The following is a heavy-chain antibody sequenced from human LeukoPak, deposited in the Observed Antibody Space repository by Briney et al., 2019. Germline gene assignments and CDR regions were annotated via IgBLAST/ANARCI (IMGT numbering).Heavy chain of an antibody. CDR3: AKDHYYGSGSYWFDY. CDR1: GFTFSDYY. CDR2: ISGSGDTT. V-gene: IGHV3-23*01. J-gene: IGHJ4*02. D-gene: IGHD3-10*01. Sequence: EGSLRLSCAASGFTFSDYYMSWIRQAPGKGLEWVSTISGSGDTTYYADSVKGRFTISRDNSKNTLYVQMISLGAEDTAVYYCAKDHYYGSGSYWFDYWGQGTLVTVSS.